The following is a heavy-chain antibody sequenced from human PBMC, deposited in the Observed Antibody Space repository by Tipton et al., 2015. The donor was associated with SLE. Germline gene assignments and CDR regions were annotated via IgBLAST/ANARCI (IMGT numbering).Heavy chain of an antibody. J-gene: IGHJ5*02. CDR3: ARLMALGWFDP. D-gene: IGHD5-24*01. V-gene: IGHV4-34*01. CDR1: GGSFSGYY. CDR2: INHSGST. Sequence: LRLSCAVYGGSFSGYYWSWIRQPPGKGLEWIGEINHSGSTNYNPSLKSRVTISVDTSKNQFSLKLSSVTAADTAVYYCARLMALGWFDPWGQGTLVTVSS.